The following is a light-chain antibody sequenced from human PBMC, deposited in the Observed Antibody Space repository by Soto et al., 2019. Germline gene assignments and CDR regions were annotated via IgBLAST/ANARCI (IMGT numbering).Light chain of an antibody. V-gene: IGLV2-11*01. CDR1: SGDVGGYNY. CDR2: DVT. CDR3: SSYAGTYTWV. J-gene: IGLJ3*02. Sequence: QSVLTQPRSVSASPGQSVTISCTGTSGDVGGYNYVSWYQQRPGEAPKLMIYDVTERASGVPDRFSASKSGNTASLTISGLQADDEADYYCSSYAGTYTWVFGGGTKLTVL.